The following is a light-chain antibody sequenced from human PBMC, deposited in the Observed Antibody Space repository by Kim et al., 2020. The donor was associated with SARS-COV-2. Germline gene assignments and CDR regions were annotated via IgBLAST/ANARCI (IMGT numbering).Light chain of an antibody. Sequence: SYELTQPPSVSVSPGQTASITCPGDKLGDKYACWYQQKPGQFPVLVIYQDSKRPSGIPERFSGSNSGNTATLTISGTQAMDEADYYCQAWDSSTAVFGGG. CDR1: KLGDKY. J-gene: IGLJ3*02. V-gene: IGLV3-1*01. CDR2: QDS. CDR3: QAWDSSTAV.